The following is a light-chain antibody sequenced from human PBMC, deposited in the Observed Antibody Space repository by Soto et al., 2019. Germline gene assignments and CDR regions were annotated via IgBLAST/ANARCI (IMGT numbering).Light chain of an antibody. Sequence: ILMTQSPATLSVSPGERATLSCRASQSVSNNLAWYQQKPGQAPRLLIYDASTRATGIPARFSGSGSGTEFTLTISGLQSEDFALYSCQQYNFWPPWTFGQGTKVEIK. CDR3: QQYNFWPPWT. J-gene: IGKJ1*01. CDR2: DAS. CDR1: QSVSNN. V-gene: IGKV3-15*01.